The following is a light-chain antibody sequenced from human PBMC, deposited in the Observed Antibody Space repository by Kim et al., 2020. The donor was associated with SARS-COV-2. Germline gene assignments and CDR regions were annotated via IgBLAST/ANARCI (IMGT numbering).Light chain of an antibody. Sequence: EIVLTQSPGTLSLSPGERATLSCRASQSISSNYLAWYQQKPGQAPRLLIYGASSRATGIPDRFSGSGSGTDFTLTISRLEPEDFAVYYCQQYGDSPYTCGKETELEI. CDR1: QSISSNY. V-gene: IGKV3-20*01. J-gene: IGKJ2*01. CDR3: QQYGDSPYT. CDR2: GAS.